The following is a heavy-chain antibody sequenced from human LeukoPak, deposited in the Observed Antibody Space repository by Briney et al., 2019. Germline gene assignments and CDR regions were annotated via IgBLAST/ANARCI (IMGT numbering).Heavy chain of an antibody. Sequence: PSETLSLTCAVSGYSISSGYYWIWIRQPPGKGLEWIGSLYHSDSIYYNPSLESRVTMSVDTSKNQFSLKSSFVTAADAAVYYCARQHDSYHYYYVDVWGKGTTVTVSS. D-gene: IGHD6-13*01. J-gene: IGHJ6*03. CDR3: ARQHDSYHYYYVDV. CDR1: GYSISSGYY. CDR2: LYHSDSI. V-gene: IGHV4-38-2*01.